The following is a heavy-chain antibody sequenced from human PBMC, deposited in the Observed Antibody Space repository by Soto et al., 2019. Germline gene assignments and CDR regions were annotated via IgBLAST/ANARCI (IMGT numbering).Heavy chain of an antibody. Sequence: QLQLQESGSGLVKPSQTLSLTCAISGGSIRSGTDSWSWIRQPPGKALEWIGYIYNSGDTYYNPSLKIRVTLSVDRSKHQFSLRLSSVTDADTAVYYCARDQRSSSGRHFDYWGQGISVTVSS. D-gene: IGHD6-6*01. J-gene: IGHJ4*02. CDR2: IYNSGDT. CDR3: ARDQRSSSGRHFDY. CDR1: GGSIRSGTDS. V-gene: IGHV4-30-2*01.